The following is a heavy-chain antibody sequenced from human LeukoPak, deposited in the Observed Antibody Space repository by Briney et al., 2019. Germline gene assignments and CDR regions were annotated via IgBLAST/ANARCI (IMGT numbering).Heavy chain of an antibody. CDR3: ARAVLRSRWPVPMYYFDY. Sequence: KPSETLSLTCAVYGGSFSGYYWSWIRQPPGKGLEWIGEISHSGSTNYNPSLKSRVTISVDTSKNQFSLKLSSVTAADTAVYYCARAVLRSRWPVPMYYFDYWGQGTLVTVSS. V-gene: IGHV4-34*01. J-gene: IGHJ4*02. CDR2: ISHSGST. D-gene: IGHD2-2*01. CDR1: GGSFSGYY.